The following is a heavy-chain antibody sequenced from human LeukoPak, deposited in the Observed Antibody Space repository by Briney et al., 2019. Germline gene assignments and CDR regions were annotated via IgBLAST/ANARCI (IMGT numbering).Heavy chain of an antibody. Sequence: ASVKVSCKASGCTFTSSAVQWVGQARGQRLEWIGWIVVGSGNTNYAQRFQERVTITRDMSTSTAYMELSSLRVEDTAVYYCATGPPFPDWFDPWGQGTLVTVSS. CDR3: ATGPPFPDWFDP. CDR2: IVVGSGNT. J-gene: IGHJ5*02. V-gene: IGHV1-58*01. CDR1: GCTFTSSA.